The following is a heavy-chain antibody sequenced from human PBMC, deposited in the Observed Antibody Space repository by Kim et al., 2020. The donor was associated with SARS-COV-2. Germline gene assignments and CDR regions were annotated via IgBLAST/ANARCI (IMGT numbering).Heavy chain of an antibody. CDR1: GFTFGDYA. CDR2: IRSKAYGGTT. CDR3: TRVNYGDYFLEGIGALGWFDP. Sequence: GGSLRLSCTASGFTFGDYAMSWFRQAPGKGLEWVGFIRSKAYGGTTEYAASVKGRFTISRDDSKSIAYLQMNSLKTEDTAVYYCTRVNYGDYFLEGIGALGWFDPWGQGTLVTVSS. D-gene: IGHD4-17*01. V-gene: IGHV3-49*03. J-gene: IGHJ5*02.